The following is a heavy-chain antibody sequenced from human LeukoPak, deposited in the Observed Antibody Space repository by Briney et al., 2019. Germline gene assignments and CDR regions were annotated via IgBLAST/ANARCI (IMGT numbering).Heavy chain of an antibody. D-gene: IGHD3-10*01. V-gene: IGHV3-23*01. CDR1: GAIFSNHA. J-gene: IGHJ4*02. CDR2: ISGTGVTT. Sequence: PGGSLRLSCAASGAIFSNHAMSWVRQAPGKGLEWVSLISGTGVTTYYAASVKGRFTIHRDNSKNTLYLQMNSLRAEDTALYYCASTSMVRGVITPFDYWGQGTLVTVSS. CDR3: ASTSMVRGVITPFDY.